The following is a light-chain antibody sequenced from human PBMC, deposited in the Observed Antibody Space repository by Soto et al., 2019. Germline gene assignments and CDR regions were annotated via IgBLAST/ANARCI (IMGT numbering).Light chain of an antibody. J-gene: IGLJ1*01. CDR2: EVS. CDR3: CSYAGSYTHYV. V-gene: IGLV2-14*01. Sequence: QSVLTQPASVSGSPGQSITISCTGTSNDVGGYNYVSWYQHHPGKAPKLMIYEVSDRPSGVSNRFSGSKSGNTASLTISGLQAEDEADYYCCSYAGSYTHYVFGTGTKVTVL. CDR1: SNDVGGYNY.